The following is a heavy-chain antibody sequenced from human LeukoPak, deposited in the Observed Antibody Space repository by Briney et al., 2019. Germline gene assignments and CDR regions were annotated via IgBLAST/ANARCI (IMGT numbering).Heavy chain of an antibody. D-gene: IGHD3-22*01. Sequence: PSETLSLTCAVSGGSISSHYWNWIRQPPGKGLERIGNIYYSGSTNYNPSLKSRVTISIDTSKTQFSLKLSSVTAADTAVYYCARDHDGSGYYFYYWGQGTLVTVSS. CDR3: ARDHDGSGYYFYY. CDR1: GGSISSHY. J-gene: IGHJ4*02. V-gene: IGHV4-59*11. CDR2: IYYSGST.